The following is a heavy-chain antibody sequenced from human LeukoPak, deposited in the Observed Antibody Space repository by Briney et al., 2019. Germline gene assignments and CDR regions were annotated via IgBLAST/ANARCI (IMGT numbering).Heavy chain of an antibody. CDR1: GFTFSSYA. D-gene: IGHD6-19*01. Sequence: GGSLRLSCAASGFTFSSYAMSWVRQTPGKGLEWVSAISGSGGSTYYADSVKGRFTISRDNSKNTLYLQMNSLRAEDTAVYYCARPGIAVAGSYFDYWGQGTLVTVSS. CDR3: ARPGIAVAGSYFDY. J-gene: IGHJ4*02. CDR2: ISGSGGST. V-gene: IGHV3-23*01.